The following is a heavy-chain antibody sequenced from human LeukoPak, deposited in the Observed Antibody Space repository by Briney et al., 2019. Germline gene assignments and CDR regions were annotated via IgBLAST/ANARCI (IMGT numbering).Heavy chain of an antibody. CDR3: ARDGSGYDYPVDY. D-gene: IGHD5-12*01. CDR1: GYSISSGYY. V-gene: IGHV4-38-2*02. CDR2: VYHSGST. J-gene: IGHJ4*02. Sequence: PSETLSLTCTVYGYSISSGYYWGWVRQSPGRGLEWIGTVYHSGSTYYNPSLKSRVTISVDTSKNQFSLKLSSVTAADTAVYYCARDGSGYDYPVDYWGQGTLVTVSS.